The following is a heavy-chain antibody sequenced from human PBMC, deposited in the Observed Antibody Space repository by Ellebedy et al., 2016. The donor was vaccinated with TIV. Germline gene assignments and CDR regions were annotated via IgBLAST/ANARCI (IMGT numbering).Heavy chain of an antibody. CDR1: GFTFSNYW. CDR3: ARGGYGRPFDC. D-gene: IGHD5-12*01. V-gene: IGHV3-7*03. CDR2: IKQDGSEK. J-gene: IGHJ4*02. Sequence: GESLKISCAASGFTFSNYWMKWVRQAPGKGLEWVANIKQDGSEKYYVDSVKGRFTISRGNAKNSLFLQMNSLRVEDTAVYCCARGGYGRPFDCWGQGTLVTVSS.